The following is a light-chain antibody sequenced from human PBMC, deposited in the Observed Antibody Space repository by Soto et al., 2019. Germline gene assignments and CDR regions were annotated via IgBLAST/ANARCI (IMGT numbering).Light chain of an antibody. CDR1: SSNIGAGYD. CDR2: GNS. V-gene: IGLV1-40*01. Sequence: QSVLTQPPSVSGAPGQRVTISCTGSSSNIGAGYDVNWYQQLPGTAPKLLIYGNSNRPSRVPDRFSGSKSGTSASLAITWLQDEDESDYYYQSYDGGLSGLGLGGRNKLT. J-gene: IGLJ2*01. CDR3: QSYDGGLSGLG.